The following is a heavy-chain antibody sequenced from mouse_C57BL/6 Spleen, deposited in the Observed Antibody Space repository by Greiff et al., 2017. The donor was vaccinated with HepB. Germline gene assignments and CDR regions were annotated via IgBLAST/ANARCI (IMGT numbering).Heavy chain of an antibody. CDR3: TTTVVAHYFDY. CDR1: GFNIKDDY. D-gene: IGHD1-1*01. CDR2: IDPENGDT. J-gene: IGHJ2*01. Sequence: EVQRVESGAELVRPGASVKLSCTASGFNIKDDYMHWVKQRPEQGLEWIGWIDPENGDTEYASKFQGKATITADTSSNTAYLQLSSLTSEDTAVYYCTTTVVAHYFDYWGQGTTLTVSS. V-gene: IGHV14-4*01.